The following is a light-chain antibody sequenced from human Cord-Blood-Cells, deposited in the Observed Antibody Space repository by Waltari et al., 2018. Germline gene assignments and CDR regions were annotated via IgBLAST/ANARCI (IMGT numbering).Light chain of an antibody. CDR3: SSYTSGSTWV. J-gene: IGLJ3*02. CDR2: EVS. Sequence: QSALTQPPSVSGSPGQSVTISCTGTSSDVGSYTRVSWYQQPPGTAPKLMIYEVSNRPSWVPVRVSGSKSGNTASRTISGLQAEDEADYYCSSYTSGSTWVFGGGTKLTVL. V-gene: IGLV2-18*02. CDR1: SSDVGSYTR.